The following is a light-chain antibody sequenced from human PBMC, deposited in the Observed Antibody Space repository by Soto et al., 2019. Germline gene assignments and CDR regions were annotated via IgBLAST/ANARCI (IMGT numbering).Light chain of an antibody. Sequence: QSVLTQPPSVSGPPGQRVTISCTGSSSNIGAGYDVHWYRQLPGTAPKLLIYANSNRPSGVPDRFSGSKSGTSASLAITGLQAEDEADYYCQSYDSSLSGSVFGGGTQLTVL. V-gene: IGLV1-40*01. CDR1: SSNIGAGYD. J-gene: IGLJ2*01. CDR2: ANS. CDR3: QSYDSSLSGSV.